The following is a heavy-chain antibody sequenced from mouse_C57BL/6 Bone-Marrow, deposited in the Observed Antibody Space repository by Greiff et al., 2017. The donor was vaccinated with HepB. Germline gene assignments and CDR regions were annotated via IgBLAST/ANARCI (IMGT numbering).Heavy chain of an antibody. J-gene: IGHJ4*01. CDR3: TALPAMDY. CDR2: IDPENGDT. V-gene: IGHV14-4*01. Sequence: EVKLMESGAELVRPGASVKLSCTASGFNIKDDYMHWVKQRPEQGLEWIGWIDPENGDTEYASKFQGKATITADTSSNTAYLQLSSLTSEDTAVYYCTALPAMDYWGQGTSVTVSS. D-gene: IGHD2-1*01. CDR1: GFNIKDDY.